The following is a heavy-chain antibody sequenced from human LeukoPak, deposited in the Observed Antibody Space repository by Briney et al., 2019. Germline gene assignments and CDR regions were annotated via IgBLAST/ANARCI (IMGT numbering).Heavy chain of an antibody. CDR3: ARGKMTGDDFDY. D-gene: IGHD4-17*01. V-gene: IGHV1-2*02. CDR2: INPNSGT. CDR1: GYTFTGYY. Sequence: ASVKVSCKASGYTFTGYYIHWVRQAPGQRLEWMGWINPNSGTNYAQKFQGRVTMTGDTSISTAYIELSRLRSDGTAAYYCARGKMTGDDFDYWGQGTLVTVSS. J-gene: IGHJ4*02.